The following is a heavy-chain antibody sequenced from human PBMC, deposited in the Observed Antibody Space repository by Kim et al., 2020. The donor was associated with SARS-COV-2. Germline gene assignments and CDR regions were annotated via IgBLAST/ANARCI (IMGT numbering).Heavy chain of an antibody. Sequence: SETLSLTCAVYGGSFSGYYWSWIRQPPGKGLEWIGEINHSGSTNYNPSLKSRVTISVDTSKNQFSLKLSSVTAADTAVYYCARGRGGDSPPFGYWGQGTLVTVSS. V-gene: IGHV4-34*01. J-gene: IGHJ4*02. CDR3: ARGRGGDSPPFGY. D-gene: IGHD2-21*02. CDR2: INHSGST. CDR1: GGSFSGYY.